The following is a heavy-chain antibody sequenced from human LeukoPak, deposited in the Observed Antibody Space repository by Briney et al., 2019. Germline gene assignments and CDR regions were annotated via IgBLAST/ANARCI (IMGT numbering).Heavy chain of an antibody. J-gene: IGHJ6*02. V-gene: IGHV3-9*01. Sequence: PGGSLRLSCAASGFTFDDYAMHWVRQAPGKGLEWVSGISWNSGSIGYADSVKGRFTISRDNAKNSLYLQMNSLRPEDTAVYFCARGSVSSWDMDVWGQGTTVTVSS. D-gene: IGHD6-13*01. CDR3: ARGSVSSWDMDV. CDR2: ISWNSGSI. CDR1: GFTFDDYA.